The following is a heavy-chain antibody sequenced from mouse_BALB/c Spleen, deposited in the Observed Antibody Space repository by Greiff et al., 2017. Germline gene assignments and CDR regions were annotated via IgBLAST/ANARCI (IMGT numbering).Heavy chain of an antibody. J-gene: IGHJ2*01. D-gene: IGHD2-3*01. CDR1: GFTFSSYA. CDR3: ARVDGYFFDY. CDR2: ISSGGSYT. Sequence: EVMLVESGGGLVKPGGSLKFSCAASGFTFSSYAMSWVRQSPEKRLEWVAEISSGGSYTYYPDTVTGRFTISRDNAKNTQYLERSSLRAEDTAMYYGARVDGYFFDYWGQGTTLTVSS. V-gene: IGHV5-9-4*01.